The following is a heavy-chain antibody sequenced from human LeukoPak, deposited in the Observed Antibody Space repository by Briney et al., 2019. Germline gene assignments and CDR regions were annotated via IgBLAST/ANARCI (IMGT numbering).Heavy chain of an antibody. J-gene: IGHJ3*02. D-gene: IGHD3-10*01. CDR1: GFTFTTYG. Sequence: GGSLKLSCKASGFTFTTYGMHWVRQAAGKGLEWVGLMWFDGAQTYYAEYVKGRVTISRDNSKNTTFMQLSSMRVEDTAVYYCARAGDGLWSGAFDIRGQGTMCSVSA. V-gene: IGHV3-30*02. CDR2: MWFDGAQT. CDR3: ARAGDGLWSGAFDI.